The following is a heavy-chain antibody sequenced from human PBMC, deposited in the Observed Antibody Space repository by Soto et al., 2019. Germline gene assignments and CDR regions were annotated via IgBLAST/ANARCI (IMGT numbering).Heavy chain of an antibody. J-gene: IGHJ4*02. D-gene: IGHD6-13*01. CDR3: ARGVGNSSSWYDDY. V-gene: IGHV1-69*13. CDR1: GGTFSSYA. CDR2: IIPIFGTA. Sequence: SVKVSCKASGGTFSSYAISWVRQAPGQGLEWMGGIIPIFGTANYAQKFQGRVTITADESTSTAYMELSSLRSEDTAVYHCARGVGNSSSWYDDYWGQGTLVTVSS.